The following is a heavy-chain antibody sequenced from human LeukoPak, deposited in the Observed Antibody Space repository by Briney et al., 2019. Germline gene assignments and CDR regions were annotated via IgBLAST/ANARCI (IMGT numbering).Heavy chain of an antibody. V-gene: IGHV3-64*02. CDR1: GFNLSTYA. J-gene: IGHJ4*02. Sequence: GGSLRLSCAASGFNLSTYAMHLVRQAPGKGLEYVSAISSNGISTYYAESVKGRFTISRDNAKNSLYLQMNSLRAEDTAVYYCAREGVLWFGEFPIYFDYWGQGTPVTVSS. CDR2: ISSNGIST. D-gene: IGHD3-10*01. CDR3: AREGVLWFGEFPIYFDY.